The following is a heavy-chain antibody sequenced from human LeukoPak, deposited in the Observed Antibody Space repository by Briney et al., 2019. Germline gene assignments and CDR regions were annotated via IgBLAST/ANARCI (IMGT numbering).Heavy chain of an antibody. CDR1: GNSISSGDDY. Sequence: KPSQTLSLTCTVSGNSISSGDDYWSWIRQPAGKGLEWIGRIYTSGSTNYNPSLKSRVTISGDTSKNQFSLRLSSVTAADTAVYYCARASYSYDISGWVPFDYWGQGTLVTVSS. J-gene: IGHJ4*02. CDR2: IYTSGST. D-gene: IGHD3-22*01. CDR3: ARASYSYDISGWVPFDY. V-gene: IGHV4-61*02.